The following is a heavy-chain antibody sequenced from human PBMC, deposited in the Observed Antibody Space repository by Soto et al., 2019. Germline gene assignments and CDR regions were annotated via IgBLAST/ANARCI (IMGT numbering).Heavy chain of an antibody. V-gene: IGHV3-21*01. D-gene: IGHD5-18*01. CDR3: ARGGVATAVKWRPNDY. CDR1: GFTFSSYS. J-gene: IGHJ4*02. CDR2: ISSSSSYI. Sequence: EVQLVESGGGLVKPGGSLRLSCAASGFTFSSYSMNWVRQAPGKGLEWVSSISSSSSYIYYTDSVKGRFTISRDNAKNSLYLQMNSLRAEDTAVYYCARGGVATAVKWRPNDYWGQGTLVTVSS.